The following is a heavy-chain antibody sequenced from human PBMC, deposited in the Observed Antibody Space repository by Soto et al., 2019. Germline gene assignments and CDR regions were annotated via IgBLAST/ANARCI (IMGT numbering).Heavy chain of an antibody. CDR3: ARDAGGASPIDP. V-gene: IGHV4-31*03. Sequence: SETLSLTCTVSGGSISSGGYYWSWIRQHPGKGLEWIGYIYYSGSTYYNPSLKSRVTISVDTSKNQFSLKLSSVTAADTAVYYCARDAGGASPIDPWGQGTLVTVSS. CDR1: GGSISSGGYY. D-gene: IGHD3-16*01. J-gene: IGHJ5*02. CDR2: IYYSGST.